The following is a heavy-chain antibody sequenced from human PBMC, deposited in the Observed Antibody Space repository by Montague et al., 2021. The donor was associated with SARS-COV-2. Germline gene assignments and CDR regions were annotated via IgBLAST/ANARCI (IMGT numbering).Heavy chain of an antibody. D-gene: IGHD6-13*01. CDR1: GGSISSSSYY. V-gene: IGHV4-39*07. CDR2: IDYSGXT. Sequence: SETLSLTCTVSGGSISSSSYYWGWIRQPPGKGLEWIGSIDYSGXTXYXXXXKXRVTISVDTSKSQFSLKLSSVTAADTAVYYCARVGRQQLVRLSGMDVWGQGTTVTVSS. J-gene: IGHJ6*02. CDR3: ARVGRQQLVRLSGMDV.